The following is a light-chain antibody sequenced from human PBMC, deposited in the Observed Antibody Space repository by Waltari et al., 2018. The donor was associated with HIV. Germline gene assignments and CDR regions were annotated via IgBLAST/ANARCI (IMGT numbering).Light chain of an antibody. J-gene: IGLJ3*02. CDR1: SSDVGSYNV. V-gene: IGLV2-23*01. Sequence: QSALTQPASVSGSPGQSITISCTGTSSDVGSYNVVSWYQQHPGKAPKLMIYEDNKRPSGFSNRFSGSKSGNTASRTISGLQAEDEADYYCCSYTGSTTWVFGGGTKLTVL. CDR2: EDN. CDR3: CSYTGSTTWV.